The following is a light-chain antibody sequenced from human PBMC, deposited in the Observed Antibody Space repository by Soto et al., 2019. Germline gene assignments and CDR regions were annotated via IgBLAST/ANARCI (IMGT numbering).Light chain of an antibody. Sequence: QSALTQPASGSGSPGQSITISCTGTSSDVGAYNYVSWYQQHPGKAPKLMIYEVTNRPSGVSNRFSGSKSANTASLTISGLQTEDEADYYCSSYTTSSTVVFGGGTKVTVL. CDR3: SSYTTSSTVV. CDR2: EVT. V-gene: IGLV2-14*01. J-gene: IGLJ2*01. CDR1: SSDVGAYNY.